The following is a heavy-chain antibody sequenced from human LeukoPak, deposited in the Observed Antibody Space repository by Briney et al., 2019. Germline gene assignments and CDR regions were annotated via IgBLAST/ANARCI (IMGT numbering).Heavy chain of an antibody. Sequence: GGSLRLSCSASGFTFSSYAMHWVRQAPGKGLEYVSAISSNGGSTYYADSVKGRFTISRDNSKNTLYPQMSSLRAEDTAVYYCVKDQGCSSTSCYAPRYYYYYYGMGVWGKGTTVTVSS. D-gene: IGHD2-2*01. CDR3: VKDQGCSSTSCYAPRYYYYYYGMGV. V-gene: IGHV3-64D*06. J-gene: IGHJ6*04. CDR1: GFTFSSYA. CDR2: ISSNGGST.